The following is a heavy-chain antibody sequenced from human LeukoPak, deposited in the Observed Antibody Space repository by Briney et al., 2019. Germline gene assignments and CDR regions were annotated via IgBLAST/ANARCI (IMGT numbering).Heavy chain of an antibody. CDR1: GGSFSSYA. Sequence: GASVKVSCKASGGSFSSYAISWVRQAPGQGLEWMGGIILIFGTANYAQKFQGRVTITTDESTSTAYMELSSLRSEDTAVYYCARDHIGYCSSTSCYSENAFDIWGLGTMVTVSS. CDR2: IILIFGTA. D-gene: IGHD2-2*01. CDR3: ARDHIGYCSSTSCYSENAFDI. V-gene: IGHV1-69*05. J-gene: IGHJ3*02.